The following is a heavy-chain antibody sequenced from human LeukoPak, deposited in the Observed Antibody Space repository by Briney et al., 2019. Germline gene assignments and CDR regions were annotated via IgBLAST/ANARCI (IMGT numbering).Heavy chain of an antibody. J-gene: IGHJ4*02. D-gene: IGHD6-6*01. CDR3: ARVSEVELVIDY. Sequence: ASVKVSCKASGYTFTSYGISWVRQAPGQGLEWMGWISAYNGNTNYAQQLQGRVTMTTDTSTRTEYMELRSLRSDDTAVYYCARVSEVELVIDYWGQGTLVTVSS. CDR2: ISAYNGNT. CDR1: GYTFTSYG. V-gene: IGHV1-18*01.